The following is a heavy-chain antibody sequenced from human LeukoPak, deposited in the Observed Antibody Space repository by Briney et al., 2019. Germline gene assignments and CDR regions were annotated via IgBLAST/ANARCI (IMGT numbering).Heavy chain of an antibody. CDR1: GGTFSSYA. CDR3: ARDHFGGLGELLDYYCGMDV. V-gene: IGHV1-69*13. CDR2: IIPIFGTA. D-gene: IGHD3-10*01. Sequence: SVKVSCKASGGTFSSYAISWVRQAPGQGLEWMGGIIPIFGTANYAQKFQGRVTITADESTSTAYMELSSLRSEDTAVYYCARDHFGGLGELLDYYCGMDVWGQGTTVTVSS. J-gene: IGHJ6*02.